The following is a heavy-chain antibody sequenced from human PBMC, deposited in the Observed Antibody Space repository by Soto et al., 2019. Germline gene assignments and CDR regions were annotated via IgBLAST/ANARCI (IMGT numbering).Heavy chain of an antibody. D-gene: IGHD3-9*01. CDR3: ASVNIFTGYYLDH. J-gene: IGHJ4*02. V-gene: IGHV4-39*01. CDR1: GGSISSSSYF. Sequence: QLQLQESGPGLVKPSETLSLTCTVSGGSISSSSYFWGWIRQPPGKGLEWIGSIYYSGGTYYNPSLKSRVTISVDTSKNQFSLRLSSVTAADTAVYYCASVNIFTGYYLDHWGQGTLVTVSS. CDR2: IYYSGGT.